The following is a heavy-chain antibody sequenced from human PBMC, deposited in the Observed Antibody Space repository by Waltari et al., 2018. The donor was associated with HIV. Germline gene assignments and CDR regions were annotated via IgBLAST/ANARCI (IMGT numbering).Heavy chain of an antibody. Sequence: EGQLFQSGGGLTPPGGTLNLARGVSGLTFSNNAMVWVRRVPGKGLEWVSAINAAGGSTYYADSVKGRFTISRDNVNDTLFLQMNRLRVEDTGIYYCAKVRSGTWEWKYSFLSWGQGTQVTVSS. CDR2: INAAGGST. CDR1: GLTFSNNA. J-gene: IGHJ4*02. V-gene: IGHV3-23*01. D-gene: IGHD3-3*01. CDR3: AKVRSGTWEWKYSFLS.